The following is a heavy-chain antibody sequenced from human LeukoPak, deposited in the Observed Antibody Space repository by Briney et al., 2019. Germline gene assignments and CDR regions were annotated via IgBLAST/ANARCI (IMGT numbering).Heavy chain of an antibody. Sequence: GASVKVSCKASGYTFTGYYMHWVRQAPGQGLEWMGWINPNSGGTNYAQKFQGWVTMTRDTSISTAYMELSSLRSEDTAVYYCARSGQYQSVGGDYWGQGTLVTVSS. CDR1: GYTFTGYY. CDR2: INPNSGGT. J-gene: IGHJ4*02. CDR3: ARSGQYQSVGGDY. D-gene: IGHD2-15*01. V-gene: IGHV1-2*04.